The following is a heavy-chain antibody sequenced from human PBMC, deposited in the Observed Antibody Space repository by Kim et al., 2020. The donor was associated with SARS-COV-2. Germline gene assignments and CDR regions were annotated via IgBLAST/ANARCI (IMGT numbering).Heavy chain of an antibody. V-gene: IGHV4-39*07. J-gene: IGHJ6*02. CDR2: IFYTGST. Sequence: SETLSLTCTVSGGSINSGSDYWGWIRQPPGKGLEWIGSIFYTGSTYYNPSLKSRVTISVDTSKNQFSLKVSSVTAADTAVYYCARADTRYYYYAMDVWGQGTTVTVPS. D-gene: IGHD5-18*01. CDR3: ARADTRYYYYAMDV. CDR1: GGSINSGSDY.